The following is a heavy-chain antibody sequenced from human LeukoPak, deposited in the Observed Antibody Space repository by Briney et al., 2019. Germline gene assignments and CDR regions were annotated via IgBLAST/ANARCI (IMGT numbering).Heavy chain of an antibody. CDR1: GFTFSSYA. Sequence: GGSLRLSCAASGFTFSSYAMNWVRQAPGKGLEWVSSISSSSSYIYYADSVKGRFTISRDNAKNSLYLQMNSLRAEDTAVYYCARDHCSSTSCYGLFYYWGQGTLVTVSS. J-gene: IGHJ4*02. V-gene: IGHV3-21*01. CDR3: ARDHCSSTSCYGLFYY. D-gene: IGHD2-2*01. CDR2: ISSSSSYI.